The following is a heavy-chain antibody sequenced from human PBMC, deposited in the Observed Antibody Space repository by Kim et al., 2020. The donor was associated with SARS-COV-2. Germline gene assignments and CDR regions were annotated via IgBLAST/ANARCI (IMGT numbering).Heavy chain of an antibody. CDR3: ARGHPALSSGSETCSLYYMDL. Sequence: SETLSLTCAVSGVSFTGYCWPWIRQPPGKGLEWIGDINHSASCNYNPSLRSRVTMSIYTSKKQFSLSLTSVTAADTAVYFCARGHPALSSGSETCSLYYMDLGGKGTTVTVSS. V-gene: IGHV4-34*01. D-gene: IGHD3-10*01. CDR1: GVSFTGYC. J-gene: IGHJ6*03. CDR2: INHSASC.